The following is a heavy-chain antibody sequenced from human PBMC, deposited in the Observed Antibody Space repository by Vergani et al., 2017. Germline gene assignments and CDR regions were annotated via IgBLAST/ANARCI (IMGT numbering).Heavy chain of an antibody. J-gene: IGHJ4*02. CDR3: TTDPPLLWFGELSIDY. Sequence: EVQLVESGGGLVKPGGSLRLSCAASGFTFSNAWMSWVRQAPGKGLEWVGRIKSKTDGGTTDYAAPVKGRFTISRDDSKNTLYLQMNSLKTEDTAVYYXTTDPPLLWFGELSIDYWGQGTLVTVSS. CDR2: IKSKTDGGTT. V-gene: IGHV3-15*01. CDR1: GFTFSNAW. D-gene: IGHD3-10*01.